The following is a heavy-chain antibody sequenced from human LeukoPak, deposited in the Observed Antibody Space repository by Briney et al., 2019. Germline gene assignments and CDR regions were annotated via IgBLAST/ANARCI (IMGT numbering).Heavy chain of an antibody. CDR2: IIPIFGTA. D-gene: IGHD1-26*01. J-gene: IGHJ2*01. Sequence: ASVKVSCKASGGTFSSYAISWVRQAPGQGLEWMGGIIPIFGTANYAQKFQGRVTITADGSTSTAYMELSSLRSEDTAVYYCARETSIVGATHWYFDLWGRGTLVTVSS. CDR1: GGTFSSYA. V-gene: IGHV1-69*13. CDR3: ARETSIVGATHWYFDL.